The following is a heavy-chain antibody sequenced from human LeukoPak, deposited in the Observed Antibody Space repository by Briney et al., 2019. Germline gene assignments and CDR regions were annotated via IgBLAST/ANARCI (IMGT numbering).Heavy chain of an antibody. V-gene: IGHV3-33*06. CDR1: GFTFSSYG. Sequence: GGSLRLSCAASGFTFSSYGMHWVRQAPGKGLEWVAVIWYDGSNKYYADSVKGRFTISRDNSKNTLYLQMNSLRAEDTAVYYCAKDPHPDYYHYYMDVWGKGTTVTVSS. CDR2: IWYDGSNK. J-gene: IGHJ6*03. CDR3: AKDPHPDYYHYYMDV.